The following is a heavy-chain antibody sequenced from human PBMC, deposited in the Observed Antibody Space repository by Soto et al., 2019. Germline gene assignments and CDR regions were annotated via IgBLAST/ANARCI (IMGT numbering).Heavy chain of an antibody. Sequence: SETLSLTCTVSGGSISSSSYYWGWIRQPPGKGLEWIGSIYYSGSTYYNPSLKSRVTISVDTSKNQFSLKLSSVTAADTAVYYCEGRNYDYVWGSYRYAYGMDVWGQGTKVTVSS. CDR3: EGRNYDYVWGSYRYAYGMDV. J-gene: IGHJ6*02. D-gene: IGHD3-16*02. CDR1: GGSISSSSYY. V-gene: IGHV4-39*01. CDR2: IYYSGST.